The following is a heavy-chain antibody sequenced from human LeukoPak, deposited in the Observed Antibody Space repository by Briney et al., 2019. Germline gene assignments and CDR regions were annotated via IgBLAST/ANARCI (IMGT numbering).Heavy chain of an antibody. CDR3: ARDRRYYFDF. CDR1: GFTFSHYP. Sequence: GRSLRLSCAASGFTFSHYPMHWVRQAPGKGLEWLAVISYDSNYRYYADSVKGRFTISTGNSNNTLYLQIDSLRPEDTAMYFCARDRRYYFDFWGQGTLVTISS. CDR2: ISYDSNYR. V-gene: IGHV3-30*01. J-gene: IGHJ4*02.